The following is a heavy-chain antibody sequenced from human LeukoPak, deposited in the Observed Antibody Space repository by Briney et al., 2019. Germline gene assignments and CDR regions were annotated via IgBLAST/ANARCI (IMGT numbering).Heavy chain of an antibody. CDR3: AKDPGIRGSSTDY. D-gene: IGHD6-13*01. CDR1: GFTFSDYC. J-gene: IGHJ4*02. Sequence: PGGSLRLSCAASGFTFSDYCMSWIRQAPGKGLEWVSYISSSGSTIYYADSVKGRFTISRDNSKNALYLQMNSLRAEDTAVYYCAKDPGIRGSSTDYWGQGTLVTVSS. CDR2: ISSSGSTI. V-gene: IGHV3-11*04.